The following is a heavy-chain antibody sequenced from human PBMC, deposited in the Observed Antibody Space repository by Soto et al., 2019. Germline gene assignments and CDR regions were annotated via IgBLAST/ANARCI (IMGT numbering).Heavy chain of an antibody. CDR1: SGSIRSGDYY. CDR2: IDHSGSA. V-gene: IGHV4-30-4*01. J-gene: IGHJ4*02. Sequence: QVQLQESGPGLVRPSQTLSLTCAVSSGSIRSGDYYWTWIRQPPGKGLEWIGYIDHSGSAYYSPSLKSRATISLDTSNSGFSLKLNSVTAADTAVYFCAGELGTFYFEHWGQGRLVTVSS. CDR3: AGELGTFYFEH. D-gene: IGHD7-27*01.